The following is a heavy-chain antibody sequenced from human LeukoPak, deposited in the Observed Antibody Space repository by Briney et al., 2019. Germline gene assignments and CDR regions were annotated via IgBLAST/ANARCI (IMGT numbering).Heavy chain of an antibody. CDR3: ATLDSSGYYYRFDY. CDR1: GGSVSSGSYY. D-gene: IGHD3-22*01. V-gene: IGHV4-61*01. Sequence: PSETLSLTCTVSGGSVSSGSYYWSWIRQPPGKGLEWIGYIYYSGSINYNPSLKSRVTISVDTSKSQFSLKLTSVTAADTAVYYCATLDSSGYYYRFDYWGQGTLVTVSS. J-gene: IGHJ4*02. CDR2: IYYSGSI.